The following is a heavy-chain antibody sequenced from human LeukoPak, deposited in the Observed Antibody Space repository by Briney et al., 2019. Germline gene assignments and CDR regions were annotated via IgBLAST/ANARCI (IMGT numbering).Heavy chain of an antibody. CDR2: TYYRSKWYN. J-gene: IGHJ4*02. CDR3: AREKLLWFGDEPYFDY. CDR1: GDSVSSNSAA. V-gene: IGHV6-1*01. D-gene: IGHD3-10*01. Sequence: SQTLSLTCAISGDSVSSNSAAWNWIRQSPSRGLEWLGRTYYRSKWYNDYAVSVKSRITINPDTSKNQFSLQLNSVTPEDTAVYHCAREKLLWFGDEPYFDYWGQGTLVTVSS.